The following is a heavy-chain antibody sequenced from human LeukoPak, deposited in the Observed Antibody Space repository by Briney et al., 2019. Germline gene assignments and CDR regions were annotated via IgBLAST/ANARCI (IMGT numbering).Heavy chain of an antibody. CDR2: VSPYNGDT. V-gene: IGHV1-18*01. CDR1: GYTFNNYG. Sequence: ASVTVSCKASGYTFNNYGISWVRQAPGQGLEWMGWVSPYNGDTNYAQKFRGRVTMYTDTSTSTAYMELRSLRFDDTAIYYCVKDWHILTGRNCFDPWGQGTLVTVSS. CDR3: VKDWHILTGRNCFDP. D-gene: IGHD3-9*01. J-gene: IGHJ5*02.